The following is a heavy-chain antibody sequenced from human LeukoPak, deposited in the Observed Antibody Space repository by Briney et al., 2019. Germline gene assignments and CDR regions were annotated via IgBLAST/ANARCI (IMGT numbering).Heavy chain of an antibody. Sequence: GGSLRLSCAASGFTFSSYAMSWVRQAPGKGLEWVSLISGDGGSTYYADSVKGRFTISRGNSKNSLYLQMNSLRTDDTALYYCAKDTSDTSGSYRPSDAFDIWGQGTMVTVSS. V-gene: IGHV3-43*02. CDR3: AKDTSDTSGSYRPSDAFDI. J-gene: IGHJ3*02. D-gene: IGHD3-22*01. CDR1: GFTFSSYA. CDR2: ISGDGGST.